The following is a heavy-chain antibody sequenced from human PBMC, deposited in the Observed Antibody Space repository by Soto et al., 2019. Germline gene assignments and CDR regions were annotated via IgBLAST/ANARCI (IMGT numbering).Heavy chain of an antibody. CDR2: ILPFFGTA. D-gene: IGHD2-15*01. J-gene: IGHJ3*01. CDR3: ARGHEFGGNSDAFEV. CDR1: GGSFRRES. Sequence: QVQLVQSGAEVKKPGSSVKVSCQASGGSFRRESINWVRQAPGQGPEWMGNILPFFGTADYAQKFQGRLTXSADVSTTTVYMELSSLRFEDMAVYYCARGHEFGGNSDAFEVWGQGTMVIVSS. V-gene: IGHV1-69*15.